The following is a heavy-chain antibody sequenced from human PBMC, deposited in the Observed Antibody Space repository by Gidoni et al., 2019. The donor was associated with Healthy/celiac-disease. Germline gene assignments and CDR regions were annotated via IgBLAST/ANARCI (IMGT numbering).Heavy chain of an antibody. CDR1: GFTFDDYA. CDR3: AKDLDDSSGYDY. CDR2: ISWKSGSI. D-gene: IGHD3-22*01. V-gene: IGHV3-9*01. Sequence: EVQLVESGGGLVQPGRSLRLSCAASGFTFDDYAMHWARQAPGKGLEWVSGISWKSGSIGDADSVKGRFTISRDNAKNALYLQMNSLRAEDTALYYCAKDLDDSSGYDYWGQGTLVTVSS. J-gene: IGHJ4*02.